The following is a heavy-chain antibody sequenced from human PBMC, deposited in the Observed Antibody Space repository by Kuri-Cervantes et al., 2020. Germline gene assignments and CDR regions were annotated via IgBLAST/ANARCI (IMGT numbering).Heavy chain of an antibody. CDR3: ASAVL. V-gene: IGHV3-21*01. CDR2: ISGSGGST. CDR1: GFTFSNAW. D-gene: IGHD2-15*01. J-gene: IGHJ4*02. Sequence: GGSLRLSCAASGFTFSNAWMSWVRQAPGKGLEWVSAISGSGGSTYYADSVKGRFTISRDNDKNSVYLQMNNLRAEDTAVYYCASAVLGGQGTLVTVSS.